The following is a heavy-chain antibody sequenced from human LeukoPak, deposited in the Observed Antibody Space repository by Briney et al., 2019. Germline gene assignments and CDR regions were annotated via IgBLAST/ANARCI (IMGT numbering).Heavy chain of an antibody. CDR3: AKDKEYSGFGPILSGYYYGMDV. CDR2: ISWDGGST. J-gene: IGHJ6*04. D-gene: IGHD5-12*01. CDR1: GFTFDDYA. V-gene: IGHV3-43D*04. Sequence: PGGSLRLSCAASGFTFDDYAMHWVRQAPGKGLEWVSLISWDGGSTYYADSVKGRFTISRDNSRHTLYLQMNSLGAEDTALYYCAKDKEYSGFGPILSGYYYGMDVWGKGTTVTVS.